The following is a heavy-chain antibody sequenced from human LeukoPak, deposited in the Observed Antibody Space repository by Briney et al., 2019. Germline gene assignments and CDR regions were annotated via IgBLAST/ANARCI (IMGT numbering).Heavy chain of an antibody. V-gene: IGHV1-8*03. J-gene: IGHJ4*02. CDR1: GYTVTRYD. CDR3: ARVDGSVDY. Sequence: ASVKVSCKASGYTVTRYDINWVRQATGQGLEWMGWINTKSGMTGHAQKFQGRITITKDTSISTVYMELSSLSSEATAVYFCARVDGSVDYWGQGTLVTVSS. D-gene: IGHD3-22*01. CDR2: INTKSGMT.